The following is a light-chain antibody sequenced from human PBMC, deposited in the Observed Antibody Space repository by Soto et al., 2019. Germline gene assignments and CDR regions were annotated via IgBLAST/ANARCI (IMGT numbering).Light chain of an antibody. Sequence: QSVLTQPPSASGTPGQGVTISCSGSSSNIGSTTVSWYRQLPGTAPKLLIYSNDLRPSGVPDRVSGSKSGTSASLAISGLQSEDEADYYCAAWDDTLNVHVFGTGTKVTVL. J-gene: IGLJ1*01. CDR1: SSNIGSTT. V-gene: IGLV1-44*01. CDR2: SND. CDR3: AAWDDTLNVHV.